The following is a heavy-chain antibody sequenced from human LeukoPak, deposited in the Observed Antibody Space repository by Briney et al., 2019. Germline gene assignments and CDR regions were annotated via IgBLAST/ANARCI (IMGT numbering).Heavy chain of an antibody. CDR3: ARDGRYDSSGYPFDY. CDR2: INPNSGGT. J-gene: IGHJ4*02. Sequence: ASVKVSCKASGGTFSSYAISWVRQAPGQGLEWMGWINPNSGGTEYAQKFQGRVTMTRDTSITTAYMELSRLRSDDTAVYYCARDGRYDSSGYPFDYWGQGTLVTVSS. D-gene: IGHD3-22*01. CDR1: GGTFSSYA. V-gene: IGHV1-2*02.